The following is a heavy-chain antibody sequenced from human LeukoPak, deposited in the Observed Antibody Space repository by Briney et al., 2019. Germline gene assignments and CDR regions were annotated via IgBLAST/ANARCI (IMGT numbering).Heavy chain of an antibody. V-gene: IGHV3-7*01. J-gene: IGHJ4*02. D-gene: IGHD6-19*01. CDR1: GFTFSNYW. CDR3: ARDRRVAVVPYFDY. Sequence: PGGSLRLSCAASGFTFSNYWMSWVRQAPGKGLEWVANIKEDGSEKYYADSVKGRFTISRDNAKNSLYLQMNSLRDEDTAVYYCARDRRVAVVPYFDYWGQGTLVTVSS. CDR2: IKEDGSEK.